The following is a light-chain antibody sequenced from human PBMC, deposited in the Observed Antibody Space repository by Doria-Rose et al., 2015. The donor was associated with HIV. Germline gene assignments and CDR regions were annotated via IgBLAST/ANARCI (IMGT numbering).Light chain of an antibody. V-gene: IGKV4-1*01. Sequence: DIRVTQSPESLGMSLGERATLNCKSNQSLLYTSKNYLAWYQQKPGQPPKLLIYWASTRQSGVPARFNGSGSGTDFTLTISSLEAEDVAVYYCQQYYDTPSFGPGTTVDIK. CDR3: QQYYDTPS. J-gene: IGKJ3*01. CDR1: QSLLYTSKNY. CDR2: WAS.